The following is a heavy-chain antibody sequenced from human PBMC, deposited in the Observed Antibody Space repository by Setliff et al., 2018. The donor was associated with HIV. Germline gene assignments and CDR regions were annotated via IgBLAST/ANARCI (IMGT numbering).Heavy chain of an antibody. Sequence: PSETLSLTCTVSGGSISSGTYYWSWIRQPAGKGLEWIGHIYTSGTTNYNPSLKSRVTISLDTSKNQFSLKLSSVTAADTAVYYCASRIYYYDSSRVLREEGFDPWGQGTLVTVSS. CDR3: ASRIYYYDSSRVLREEGFDP. J-gene: IGHJ5*02. V-gene: IGHV4-61*09. D-gene: IGHD3-22*01. CDR1: GGSISSGTYY. CDR2: IYTSGTT.